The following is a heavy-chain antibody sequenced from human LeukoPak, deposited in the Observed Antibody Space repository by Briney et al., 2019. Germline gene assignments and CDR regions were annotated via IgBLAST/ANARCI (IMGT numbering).Heavy chain of an antibody. D-gene: IGHD1-20*01. V-gene: IGHV1-69*05. CDR2: IIPIFGTA. CDR3: ARAAYNWNDYYYYYMDV. Sequence: SVKVSCKASGGTFSSYAISWVRQAPGQGLEWMGGIIPIFGTANYAQKFQGRVTITTDESTSTAYMELSSLRSEDTAVYYCARAAYNWNDYYYYYMDVWGKGTTVTVSS. CDR1: GGTFSSYA. J-gene: IGHJ6*03.